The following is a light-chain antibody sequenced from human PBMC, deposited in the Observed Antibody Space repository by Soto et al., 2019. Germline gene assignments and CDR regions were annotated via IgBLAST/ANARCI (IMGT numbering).Light chain of an antibody. CDR2: GAS. CDR3: QQYGSSPET. V-gene: IGKV1-27*01. CDR1: RGIYTH. Sequence: DIQMAQSPSSLSASVGDRVTITCRASRGIYTHLAWYQQKPGNAPKLLIYGASTLQSGVPSRFSASGSGTDFTLTISRLEPEDFAVYYCQQYGSSPETFGQGTKVEIK. J-gene: IGKJ1*01.